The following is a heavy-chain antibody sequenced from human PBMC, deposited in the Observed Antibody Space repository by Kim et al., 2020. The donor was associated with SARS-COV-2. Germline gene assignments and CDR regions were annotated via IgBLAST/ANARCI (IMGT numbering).Heavy chain of an antibody. CDR2: IYYSGTT. Sequence: SETLSLTCTISGGSFTTSSDYWAWIRQPLGKGLEWIGNIYYSGTTYYSPSLKRRVTISVDTSRNQFSLILNSVTAADTAIYYCASDSTGKNYFDPWGQGTLVSVSS. CDR1: GGSFTTSSDY. V-gene: IGHV4-39*01. CDR3: ASDSTGKNYFDP. J-gene: IGHJ5*02. D-gene: IGHD1-1*01.